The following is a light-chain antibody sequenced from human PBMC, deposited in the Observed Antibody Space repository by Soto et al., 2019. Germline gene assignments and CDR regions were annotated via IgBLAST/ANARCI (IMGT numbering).Light chain of an antibody. CDR2: QAS. Sequence: DIQMTQSPSTLSASIGDRVTITCRARQNINVWLAWYQQKPGEAPKFLIYQASTLQSGVPSRFSGSGSGTEFTLTISSLQHDDFATYYCQQHEAYPRTFGQGTKVEIK. CDR1: QNINVW. V-gene: IGKV1-5*03. J-gene: IGKJ1*01. CDR3: QQHEAYPRT.